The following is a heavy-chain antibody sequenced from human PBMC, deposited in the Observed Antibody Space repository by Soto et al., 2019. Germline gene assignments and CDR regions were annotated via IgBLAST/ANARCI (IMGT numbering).Heavy chain of an antibody. CDR3: ARVAPYYDILTGYYRFDP. CDR1: SGSISSSNW. V-gene: IGHV4-4*02. D-gene: IGHD3-9*01. J-gene: IGHJ5*02. Sequence: QVQLQESGPGLVKPSGTLSLTCAVSSGSISSSNWWSWVRQPPGKGLEWIGEIYHSGSTNYNPSLKSRVTISADKSKNQFSLKLSSVSSADTAAYYCARVAPYYDILTGYYRFDPWGQGTLVTVSS. CDR2: IYHSGST.